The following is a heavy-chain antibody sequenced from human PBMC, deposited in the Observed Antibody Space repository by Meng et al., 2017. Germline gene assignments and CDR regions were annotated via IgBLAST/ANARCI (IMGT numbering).Heavy chain of an antibody. V-gene: IGHV1-18*01. CDR3: ARDGLRADLQNAFDI. D-gene: IGHD3/OR15-3a*01. J-gene: IGHJ3*02. CDR1: GYTFTSYG. CDR2: ISAYNGNT. Sequence: ASVKVSCKASGYTFTSYGISWVRQAPGQGLEWMGWISAYNGNTNYAQKLQGRVTMTTDTSTSTAYMELRSLRSDDTAVYYCARDGLRADLQNAFDIWGQGTMVTVSS.